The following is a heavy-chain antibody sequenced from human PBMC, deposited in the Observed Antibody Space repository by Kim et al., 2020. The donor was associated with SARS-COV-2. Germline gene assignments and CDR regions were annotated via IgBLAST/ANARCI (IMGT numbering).Heavy chain of an antibody. CDR2: INHSGST. CDR1: GGSFSGYY. CDR3: ARGPFTMVRGVTNGIDY. J-gene: IGHJ4*01. V-gene: IGHV4-34*01. D-gene: IGHD3-10*01. Sequence: SETLSLTCAVYGGSFSGYYWSWIRQPPGKGLEWIGEINHSGSTNYNPSLKSRVTISVDTSKNQFSLKLSSVTAADTAVYYCARGPFTMVRGVTNGIDYWG.